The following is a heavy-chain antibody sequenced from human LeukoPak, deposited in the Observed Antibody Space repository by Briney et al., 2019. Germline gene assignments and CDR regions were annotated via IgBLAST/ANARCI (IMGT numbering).Heavy chain of an antibody. V-gene: IGHV4-34*01. CDR3: ARGRDYYGSGAHYYMDV. Sequence: SETLSLTCAVYGGSFSGYYWSWIRQPPGKGLEWIGEINHSGSTNYNPSLKSRVTISVDTSKNQFSLKLSSVTAADTAVYYCARGRDYYGSGAHYYMDVWGKGPTVTVSS. D-gene: IGHD3-10*01. CDR1: GGSFSGYY. CDR2: INHSGST. J-gene: IGHJ6*03.